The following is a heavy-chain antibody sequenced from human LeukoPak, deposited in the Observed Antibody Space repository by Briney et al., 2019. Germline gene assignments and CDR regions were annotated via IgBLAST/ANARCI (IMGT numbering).Heavy chain of an antibody. CDR3: ARHSVIITIFGVEKYYFDY. CDR2: IYYSGST. D-gene: IGHD3-3*01. V-gene: IGHV4-39*01. Sequence: SETLSLTCTVSGGSISSSSYYWGWIRQPPGKGLEWIGSIYYSGSTYYNPSLKSRVTISVDTSKNQFSLKLSSVTAADTAVYYCARHSVIITIFGVEKYYFDYWGQGTLVTVSS. J-gene: IGHJ4*02. CDR1: GGSISSSSYY.